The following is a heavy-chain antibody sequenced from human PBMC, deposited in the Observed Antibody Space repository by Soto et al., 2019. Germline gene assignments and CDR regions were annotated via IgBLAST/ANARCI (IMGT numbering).Heavy chain of an antibody. CDR3: ARGWRYCSGGSCYSIDY. CDR1: GFTFSSYG. D-gene: IGHD2-15*01. V-gene: IGHV3-33*01. CDR2: IWYDGSNK. Sequence: QVQLVESGGGVVQPGRSLRLSCAASGFTFSSYGMHWVRQAPGKGLEWVAVIWYDGSNKYYADSVKGRFTISRDNSKNMLYLQMNSLRAEDTAVYYCARGWRYCSGGSCYSIDYWGQGTLVTVSS. J-gene: IGHJ4*02.